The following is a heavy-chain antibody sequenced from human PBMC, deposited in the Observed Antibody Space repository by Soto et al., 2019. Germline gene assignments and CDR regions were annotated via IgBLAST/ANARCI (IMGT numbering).Heavy chain of an antibody. Sequence: EVQLVESGGGLVQPGGSLRLSCSASGFTFSRYEMNWVRQAPGKGLEWVSYISISGGTIFYADSVKGRFTISRDNAKDSLYLHMNSLRAEDTALYYCARGYYESSGYSPPFGPWGQGTLVTVSS. CDR2: ISISGGTI. CDR3: ARGYYESSGYSPPFGP. J-gene: IGHJ5*02. D-gene: IGHD3-22*01. V-gene: IGHV3-48*03. CDR1: GFTFSRYE.